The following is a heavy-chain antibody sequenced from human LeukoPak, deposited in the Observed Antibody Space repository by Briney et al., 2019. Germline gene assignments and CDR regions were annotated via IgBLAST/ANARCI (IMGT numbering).Heavy chain of an antibody. J-gene: IGHJ4*02. V-gene: IGHV3-30-3*01. CDR2: ISYDGSNE. CDR3: ARDYDILTGYPRGGFDY. CDR1: GFTFSSYA. D-gene: IGHD3-9*01. Sequence: PGGSLRLSCAASGFTFSSYAMHWVRQAPGKGLEWVAVISYDGSNEYCADSVKGRFTISRDNSKNTLYLQMNSLRAEDTAVYYCARDYDILTGYPRGGFDYWGQGTLVTVSS.